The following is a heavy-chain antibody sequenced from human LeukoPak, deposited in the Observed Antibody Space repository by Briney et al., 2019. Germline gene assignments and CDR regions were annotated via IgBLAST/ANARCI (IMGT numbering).Heavy chain of an antibody. CDR3: AKISSWYANYFDY. V-gene: IGHV3-48*03. J-gene: IGHJ4*02. CDR2: ISSSGSTI. D-gene: IGHD6-13*01. CDR1: GFTFSSYE. Sequence: GGSLRHTCAASGFTFSSYEMNWVRQAPGKGLEWVSYISSSGSTIYYADSVKGRFTISRDNSKNTLYLQMNSLRAEDTAVYYCAKISSWYANYFDYWGQGTLVTVSS.